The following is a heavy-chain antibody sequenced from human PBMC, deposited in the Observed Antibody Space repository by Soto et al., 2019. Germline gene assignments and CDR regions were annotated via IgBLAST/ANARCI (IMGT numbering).Heavy chain of an antibody. J-gene: IGHJ5*02. Sequence: SETLSLTCTVSGGSISSSSYYWGWIRQPPGKGLEWIGSIYYSGSTYYNPSLKSRVTISVDTSKNQFSLKLSSVTAADTAVYYCVSLGNEDYKYHRIFDPWGQGTLVTVSS. CDR1: GGSISSSSYY. V-gene: IGHV4-39*01. CDR2: IYYSGST. CDR3: VSLGNEDYKYHRIFDP. D-gene: IGHD4-4*01.